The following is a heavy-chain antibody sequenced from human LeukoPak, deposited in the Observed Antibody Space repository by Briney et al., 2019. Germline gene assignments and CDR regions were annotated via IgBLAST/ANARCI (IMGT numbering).Heavy chain of an antibody. CDR3: ARDHKDYYGSGSLGLDY. D-gene: IGHD3-10*01. CDR2: IKQDGSEK. V-gene: IGHV3-7*01. Sequence: GGSLRLSCAASGFTFSSYTMSWVRQAPGKGLEWVANIKQDGSEKYYVDSVKGRFTISRDNAKNSLYLQMNSLRAEDTAVYYCARDHKDYYGSGSLGLDYWGQGTLVTVSS. CDR1: GFTFSSYT. J-gene: IGHJ4*02.